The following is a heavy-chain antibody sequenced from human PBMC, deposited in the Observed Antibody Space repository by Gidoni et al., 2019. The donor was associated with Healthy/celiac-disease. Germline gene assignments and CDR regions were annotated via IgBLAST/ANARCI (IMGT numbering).Heavy chain of an antibody. CDR2: IIPILGIA. CDR1: GGTFSSYA. Sequence: QVQLVQSGAEVKKPGSSVKVSCKASGGTFSSYAISWVRQAPGQGLEWMGRIIPILGIANYAQKFQGRVTITADKSTSTAYMELSSLRSEDTAVYYCARDDIVVVGRHFSSAEQYFQHWGQGTLVTVSS. V-gene: IGHV1-69*04. D-gene: IGHD2-15*01. J-gene: IGHJ1*01. CDR3: ARDDIVVVGRHFSSAEQYFQH.